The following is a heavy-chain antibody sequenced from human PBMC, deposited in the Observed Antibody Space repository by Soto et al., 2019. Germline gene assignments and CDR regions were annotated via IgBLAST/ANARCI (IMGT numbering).Heavy chain of an antibody. CDR1: GGSISSSSYY. D-gene: IGHD4-4*01. Sequence: PSGTLSLTCTVSGGSISSSSYYWGWIRQPPGKGLEWIGSIYYSGSTYYNPSLKSRVTISVDTSKNQFSLKLSSVTAADTAVYYCARHVLDDYRNYYFDYWGQGTLVTVSS. CDR3: ARHVLDDYRNYYFDY. V-gene: IGHV4-39*01. CDR2: IYYSGST. J-gene: IGHJ4*02.